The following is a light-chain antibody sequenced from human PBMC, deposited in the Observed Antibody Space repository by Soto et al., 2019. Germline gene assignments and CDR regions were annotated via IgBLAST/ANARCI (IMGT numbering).Light chain of an antibody. J-gene: IGLJ3*02. CDR3: AAWDDSLNGFWV. CDR1: SSNIGSNT. Sequence: QAVVTQPPSASGTPGQRVTISCSGSSSNIGSNTVNWYQQLPGTAPELLIYSNNQRPSGVPDRFSGSKSGTSASLAISGLQSEDEADYYCAAWDDSLNGFWVFGGGTKLTVL. CDR2: SNN. V-gene: IGLV1-44*01.